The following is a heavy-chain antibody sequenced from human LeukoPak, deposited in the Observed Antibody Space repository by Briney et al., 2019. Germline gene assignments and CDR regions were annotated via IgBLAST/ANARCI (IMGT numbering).Heavy chain of an antibody. J-gene: IGHJ5*02. CDR2: IIPVFGTA. CDR3: ARDLWGINNWFDP. V-gene: IGHV1-69*01. Sequence: SVKVSCKASGGTFSSYAISWVRQAPGQGLEWMGGIIPVFGTANYAQKFQGRVTITADESTSTAYMELSSLRSEDTAVYYCARDLWGINNWFDPWGQGTLVTVSS. CDR1: GGTFSSYA. D-gene: IGHD3-16*01.